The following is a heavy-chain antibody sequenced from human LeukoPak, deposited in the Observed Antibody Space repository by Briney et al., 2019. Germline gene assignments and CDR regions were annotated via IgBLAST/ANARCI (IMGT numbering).Heavy chain of an antibody. V-gene: IGHV4-59*08. CDR2: IYYSGST. J-gene: IGHJ4*02. CDR3: ASADSSSSVFFDY. CDR1: VGSLSSYY. D-gene: IGHD6-6*01. Sequence: PSETLSLTCTVSVGSLSSYYWSWIRQPPGKGLEWIVYIYYSGSTNYNASLKSRVTISVDTSKNQFSLKLSSVTAADTAVYYCASADSSSSVFFDYWGQGTLVTVSS.